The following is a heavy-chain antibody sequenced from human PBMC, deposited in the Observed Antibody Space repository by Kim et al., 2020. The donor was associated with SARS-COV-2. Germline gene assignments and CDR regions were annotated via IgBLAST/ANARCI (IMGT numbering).Heavy chain of an antibody. CDR3: AKGYYYDSSGYYYYGMDV. Sequence: KSRVTLAVDTSKNQFSLKLSSVTAADTAVYYCAKGYYYDSSGYYYYGMDVWGQGTTVTVSS. D-gene: IGHD3-22*01. J-gene: IGHJ6*02. V-gene: IGHV4-30-2*04.